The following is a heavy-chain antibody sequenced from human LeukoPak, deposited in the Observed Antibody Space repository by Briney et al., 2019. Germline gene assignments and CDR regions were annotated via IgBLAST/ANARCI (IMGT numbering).Heavy chain of an antibody. J-gene: IGHJ4*02. Sequence: SETLSLTCTVSGGSISSSSYYWGWIRQPPGKGLEWIGSIYYSGSTYYNPSLKSRVTISVGTSKNQFSLKLSSVTAADTAVYYCARGGYYDFWSGYYDGLFDYWGQGTLVTVSS. CDR3: ARGGYYDFWSGYYDGLFDY. CDR2: IYYSGST. D-gene: IGHD3-3*01. V-gene: IGHV4-39*07. CDR1: GGSISSSSYY.